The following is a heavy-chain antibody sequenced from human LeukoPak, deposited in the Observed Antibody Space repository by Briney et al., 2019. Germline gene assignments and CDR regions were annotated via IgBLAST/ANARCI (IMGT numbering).Heavy chain of an antibody. V-gene: IGHV4-4*09. Sequence: YPSETLPLTCTVSGGSISSYYWSWIRQPPGKGLEWIGFIYTSGSTNYNPSLKSRVTISVDTSKNQFSLKLSSVTAADTAVYYCARRVISSSSSTFDYWGQGTLVTVSS. D-gene: IGHD6-6*01. J-gene: IGHJ4*02. CDR1: GGSISSYY. CDR2: IYTSGST. CDR3: ARRVISSSSSTFDY.